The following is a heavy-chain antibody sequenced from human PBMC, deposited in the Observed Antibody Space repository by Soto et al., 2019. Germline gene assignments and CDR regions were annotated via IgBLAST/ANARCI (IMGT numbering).Heavy chain of an antibody. Sequence: QLQLQESGPGLVKPSETLSLTCTVSGGSISSSSYYWGWIRQPPGKGLEWIGSIYYSGSTYYNPSLTSRVTIFVDTSKNQFSLKLSSVTAADTAVYYCARPNLVYGGNPIDYWGQGTLVTVSS. J-gene: IGHJ4*02. CDR2: IYYSGST. CDR3: ARPNLVYGGNPIDY. CDR1: GGSISSSSYY. V-gene: IGHV4-39*01. D-gene: IGHD4-17*01.